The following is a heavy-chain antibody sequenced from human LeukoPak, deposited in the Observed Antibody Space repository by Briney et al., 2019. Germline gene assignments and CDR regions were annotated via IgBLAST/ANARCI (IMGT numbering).Heavy chain of an antibody. V-gene: IGHV4-34*01. CDR3: ARLYSSSFKAFDY. CDR1: GGSFSGYY. J-gene: IGHJ4*02. D-gene: IGHD6-13*01. CDR2: INHSGST. Sequence: SETLSLTCTVSGGSFSGYYWSWIRQPPGKGLEWIGEINHSGSTNYNPSLKSRVTISVDTSKNQFSLKLSSVTAADTAVYYCARLYSSSFKAFDYWGQGTLVTVSS.